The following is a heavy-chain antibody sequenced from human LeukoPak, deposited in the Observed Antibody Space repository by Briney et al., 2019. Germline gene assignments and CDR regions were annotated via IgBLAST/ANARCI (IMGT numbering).Heavy chain of an antibody. D-gene: IGHD6-13*01. CDR2: ISRSSVTI. CDR3: ARGIAAAGWFDP. J-gene: IGHJ5*02. Sequence: GGSLRLSCAASGFTFTTYSMNWVRQAPGKGLEWVSYISRSSVTIYYADSVKGRFTISRENAKNSLYLQMNSLRAGDTAVYYCARGIAAAGWFDPWGQGTLVTVSS. CDR1: GFTFTTYS. V-gene: IGHV3-48*01.